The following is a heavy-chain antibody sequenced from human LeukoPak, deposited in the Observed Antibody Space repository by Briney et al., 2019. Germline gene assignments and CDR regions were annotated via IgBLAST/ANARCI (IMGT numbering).Heavy chain of an antibody. V-gene: IGHV1-58*01. CDR1: GFTFTSSA. Sequence: EASVKVSCKASGFTFTSSAVQWVRQARGQRLEWIGWIVVGSGNTNYAQKFQERVTITRDMSTSTAYMELSSLRSEDTAVYYCAADLLRFLEWLPTPDAFDIWGQGTMVTVSS. CDR3: AADLLRFLEWLPTPDAFDI. D-gene: IGHD3-3*01. CDR2: IVVGSGNT. J-gene: IGHJ3*02.